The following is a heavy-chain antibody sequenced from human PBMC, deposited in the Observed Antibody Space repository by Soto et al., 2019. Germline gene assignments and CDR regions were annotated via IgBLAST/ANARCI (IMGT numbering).Heavy chain of an antibody. CDR2: ISGSGGST. J-gene: IGHJ5*02. V-gene: IGHV3-23*01. D-gene: IGHD6-13*01. Sequence: GGSLRLSCAASGFTFDDYGMSWVRQAPGKGLEWVSAISGSGGSTYYADSVKGRFTISRDNSKNTLYLQMNSLRAEDTAVYYCVKDPIAAINNWFDPWGQGTLVTVSS. CDR1: GFTFDDYG. CDR3: VKDPIAAINNWFDP.